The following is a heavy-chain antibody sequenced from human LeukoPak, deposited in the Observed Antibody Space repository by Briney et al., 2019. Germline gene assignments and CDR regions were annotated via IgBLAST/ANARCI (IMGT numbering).Heavy chain of an antibody. CDR3: ARRITVVTGSYNWFDP. CDR1: GGSFSGYY. D-gene: IGHD4-23*01. J-gene: IGHJ5*02. V-gene: IGHV4-34*01. Sequence: PSETLSLTCTVSGGSFSGYYWSWIRQPPGKGLEWIGEINHSGSTNYNPSLKSRVTISVDTSKNQFSLKLSSVTAADTAVYYCARRITVVTGSYNWFDPWGQGTLVTVSS. CDR2: INHSGST.